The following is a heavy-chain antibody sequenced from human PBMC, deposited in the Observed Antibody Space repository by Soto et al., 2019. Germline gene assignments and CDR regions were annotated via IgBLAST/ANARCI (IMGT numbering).Heavy chain of an antibody. CDR2: ISYDGSNK. CDR1: GFTFSSYA. Sequence: QVQLVESGGGVVQPGRSLRLSCAASGFTFSSYAMHWVRQAPGKGLEWVAVISYDGSNKYYADSVKGRFTISRDNSKNTPYLQMNSLRAEDTAVYSCARDLRHSYGYLEVDDYWGQGTLVTVSS. V-gene: IGHV3-30-3*01. CDR3: ARDLRHSYGYLEVDDY. J-gene: IGHJ4*02. D-gene: IGHD5-18*01.